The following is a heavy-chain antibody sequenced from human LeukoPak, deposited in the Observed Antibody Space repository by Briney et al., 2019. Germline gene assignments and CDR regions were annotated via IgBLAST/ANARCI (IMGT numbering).Heavy chain of an antibody. CDR3: AKDVIVVVPDDAFDI. V-gene: IGHV3-23*01. Sequence: GGSLRLSCAASGFTFSSYAVSWVRQAPGKGLEGVSAISGSGGSTYYADSVKGRFTISRDNSKNTLYLQINSLRAEDTAVYYCAKDVIVVVPDDAFDIWGQGTMVTVSS. D-gene: IGHD2-2*01. J-gene: IGHJ3*02. CDR2: ISGSGGST. CDR1: GFTFSSYA.